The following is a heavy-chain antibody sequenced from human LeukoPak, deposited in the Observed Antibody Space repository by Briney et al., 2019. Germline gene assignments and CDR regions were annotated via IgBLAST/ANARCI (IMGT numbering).Heavy chain of an antibody. CDR3: ARRLVAGTEPYYFDY. D-gene: IGHD6-19*01. CDR1: GGSFSGYY. V-gene: IGHV4-34*01. J-gene: IGHJ4*02. Sequence: PSETLSLTCAVYGGSFSGYYWSWIRQPPGKGLEWIGEINHSGSTNYNPSLKSRVTISVDTSKNQFSLKLSSVTAADTAVYYCARRLVAGTEPYYFDYWGQGTLVTVSS. CDR2: INHSGST.